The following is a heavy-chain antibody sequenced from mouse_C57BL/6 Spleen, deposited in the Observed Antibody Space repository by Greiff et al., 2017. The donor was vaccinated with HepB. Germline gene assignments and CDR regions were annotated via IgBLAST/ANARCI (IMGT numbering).Heavy chain of an antibody. Sequence: EVQLQQSGPELVKPGASVKMSCKASGYTFTDYNMHWVKQSHGKSLEWIGYINPNNGGTSYNQKFKGKATSTVNKSSSTAYMELRSLTSDDSAVSYCARGGYAMDYWGQGTSVTVSS. CDR2: INPNNGGT. CDR1: GYTFTDYN. V-gene: IGHV1-22*01. J-gene: IGHJ4*01. CDR3: ARGGYAMDY.